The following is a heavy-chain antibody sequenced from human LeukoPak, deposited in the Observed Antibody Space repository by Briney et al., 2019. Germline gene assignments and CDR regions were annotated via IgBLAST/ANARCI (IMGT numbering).Heavy chain of an antibody. J-gene: IGHJ3*01. CDR2: VYHSGAT. CDR1: NGSVGSGGYS. CDR3: ASSHCGGDCFSSVAFDF. V-gene: IGHV4-30-2*01. D-gene: IGHD2-21*02. Sequence: PSETLSLTCTVSNGSVGSGGYSWSWLRQPPGKGLEWIGYVYHSGATYYNPSLKSRISIPMDRSKNQFSLRLRSVTAADTAVYFCASSHCGGDCFSSVAFDFWGHGTMVTVSS.